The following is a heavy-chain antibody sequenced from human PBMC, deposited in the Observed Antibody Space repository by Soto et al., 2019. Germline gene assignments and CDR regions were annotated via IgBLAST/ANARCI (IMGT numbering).Heavy chain of an antibody. CDR1: DGSISSGGYS. J-gene: IGHJ4*02. V-gene: IGHV4-30-2*01. D-gene: IGHD4-17*01. CDR3: ARATVTRVDY. Sequence: QLQLQESGSGLVKPSQTLSLTCAVSDGSISSGGYSWSWIREPPGKGLEWIGYIYHSGSTYYNPSLKSRVTISVDWSKNQFSLKLSSVTAADTAVYYCARATVTRVDYWGQGTLVTVSS. CDR2: IYHSGST.